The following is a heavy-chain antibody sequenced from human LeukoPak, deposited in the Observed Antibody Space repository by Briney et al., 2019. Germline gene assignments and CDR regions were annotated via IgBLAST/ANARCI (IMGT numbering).Heavy chain of an antibody. V-gene: IGHV3-33*08. D-gene: IGHD1-14*01. J-gene: IGHJ4*02. CDR2: VWANGNTK. CDR3: TRDNANRAYDY. Sequence: GGSLRLSCAASGFSFNSYAMHWVRQAAGKGLEWVAVVWANGNTKYYADSVKGRFTISRDNSKNTLHLQIDSLRAEDTATYYCTRDNANRAYDYWGQGTLVTVSS. CDR1: GFSFNSYA.